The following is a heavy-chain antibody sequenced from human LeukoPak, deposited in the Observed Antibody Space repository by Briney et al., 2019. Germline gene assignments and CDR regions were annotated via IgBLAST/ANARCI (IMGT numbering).Heavy chain of an antibody. V-gene: IGHV3-7*01. J-gene: IGHJ6*04. Sequence: QPGGSLRPSCAASGFIFSNYWMYWVRQAPGKGLEWVANIKQDGSEKYYVDSVRGRFTISRDNAKNSLYLQMNSLRGEDTGIYYCASWSSVWGKGTTVTVSS. CDR2: IKQDGSEK. CDR1: GFIFSNYW. D-gene: IGHD2-8*02. CDR3: ASWSSV.